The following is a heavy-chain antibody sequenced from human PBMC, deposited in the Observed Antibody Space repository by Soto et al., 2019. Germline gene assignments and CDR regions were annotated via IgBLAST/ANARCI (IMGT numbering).Heavy chain of an antibody. CDR2: IMPVFGTP. V-gene: IGHV1-69*01. Sequence: QVLLVQSGAEVQKPGSSVKVSCQAAGGSFSSYMVSWVRQAPGQGLDYMGGIMPVFGTPTYTEKCQGRVTITADESTVTAFLELTSLKSDDTAVYYCARGVTANYMGGDAFAIWGQGTVVAVSS. D-gene: IGHD4-4*01. CDR3: ARGVTANYMGGDAFAI. CDR1: GGSFSSYM. J-gene: IGHJ3*02.